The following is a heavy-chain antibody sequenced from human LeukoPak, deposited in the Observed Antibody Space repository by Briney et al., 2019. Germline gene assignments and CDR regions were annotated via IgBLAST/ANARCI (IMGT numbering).Heavy chain of an antibody. CDR1: GGTFSSYA. CDR2: IIPIFGTA. CDR3: ARENTYYYDSSGYAP. J-gene: IGHJ5*02. D-gene: IGHD3-22*01. Sequence: SVKVSCKASGGTFSSYAISWVRQAPGQGLEWMGGIIPIFGTANYAQKFQGRVTITADESTSTAYMELSSLRSEDTAVYYCARENTYYYDSSGYAPWSQGTLVTVSS. V-gene: IGHV1-69*13.